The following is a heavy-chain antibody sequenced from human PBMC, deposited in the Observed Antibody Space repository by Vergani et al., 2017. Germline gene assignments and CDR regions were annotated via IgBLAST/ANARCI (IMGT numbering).Heavy chain of an antibody. CDR1: GYSFTNYW. CDR3: ARLYGRDSSGSKYFDY. V-gene: IGHV5-51*01. CDR2: IHPADSDT. J-gene: IGHJ4*02. Sequence: EVQLVQSGAEVKKPGESLKISCQISGYSFTNYWIGWVRQMPGKGLEWMGIIHPADSDTRYSPSFQGQVTISVDKSISTAYLPRSSRRASDSAMYYCARLYGRDSSGSKYFDYWGQGTLVTVSS. D-gene: IGHD3-22*01.